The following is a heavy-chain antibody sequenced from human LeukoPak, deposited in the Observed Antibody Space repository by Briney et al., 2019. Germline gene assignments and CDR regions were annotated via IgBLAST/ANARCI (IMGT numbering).Heavy chain of an antibody. CDR1: GSTFSSYG. CDR2: IWYDGSNK. V-gene: IGHV3-33*01. CDR3: ARDGYCSGGSCRYYGMDV. Sequence: PGGSLRLSCAASGSTFSSYGMHWVRQAPGKGLEWVAVIWYDGSNKYYADSVKGRFTISRDNSKNTLYLQMNSLRAEDTAVYYCARDGYCSGGSCRYYGMDVWGQGTTVTVSS. J-gene: IGHJ6*02. D-gene: IGHD2-15*01.